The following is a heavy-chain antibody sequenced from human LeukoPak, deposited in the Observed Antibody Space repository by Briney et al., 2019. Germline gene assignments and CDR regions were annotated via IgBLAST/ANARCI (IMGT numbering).Heavy chain of an antibody. Sequence: GRSLRLSCAASGFTFSSYAMHWVRQAPGKGLEWVAVISYDGSNKYYADSVKGRFTISRDNSKNTLYLQMNSLRAEDTAVYYCARVFGDYDPGVEPTTEYFQHWGQGTLVTVSS. CDR3: ARVFGDYDPGVEPTTEYFQH. CDR2: ISYDGSNK. V-gene: IGHV3-30-3*01. D-gene: IGHD4-17*01. CDR1: GFTFSSYA. J-gene: IGHJ1*01.